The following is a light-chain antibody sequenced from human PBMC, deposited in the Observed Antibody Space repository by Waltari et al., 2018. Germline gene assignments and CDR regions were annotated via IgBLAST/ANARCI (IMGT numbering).Light chain of an antibody. CDR2: DVR. V-gene: IGLV2-11*01. CDR3: SSHTGGYIFDVL. CDR1: TGDIRGYKY. J-gene: IGLJ2*01. Sequence: QSALTQPRSVSGSPGQSVTIPCTETTGDIRGYKYVSWYQQYPGKDPKLIIFDVRHRPSGGPNGFAGSKSGNTASLTISGLQAEDEADYYCSSHTGGYIFDVLFGGGTKLTVL.